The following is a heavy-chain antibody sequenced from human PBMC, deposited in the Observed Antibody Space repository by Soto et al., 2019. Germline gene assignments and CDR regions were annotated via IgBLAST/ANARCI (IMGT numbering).Heavy chain of an antibody. J-gene: IGHJ5*02. D-gene: IGHD3-22*01. V-gene: IGHV4-34*01. CDR3: ASVGAMTMTSNLLDP. Sequence: PSETLSLTCAVYGGSFSAYYWSWIRQPPGKGLEWIGEINHSGSTNYNPSLKSRVTISIDTSKNQFSLKLSSVTAADTAVYYCASVGAMTMTSNLLDPWGQGTLVTVSS. CDR2: INHSGST. CDR1: GGSFSAYY.